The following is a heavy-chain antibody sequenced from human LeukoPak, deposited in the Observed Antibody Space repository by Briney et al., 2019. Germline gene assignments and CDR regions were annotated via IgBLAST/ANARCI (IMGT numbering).Heavy chain of an antibody. CDR2: IYPGDSDT. CDR3: ARWHLSYYYDSSGYFDP. D-gene: IGHD3-22*01. V-gene: IGHV5-51*01. Sequence: GESLKISCKGSGYSFTGYWIGWVRQMPGKGLEWMGIIYPGDSDTRYSPSFQGQVTISADKSISTAYLQWSSLKASDTAMYYCARWHLSYYYDSSGYFDPWGQGTLVTVSS. CDR1: GYSFTGYW. J-gene: IGHJ5*02.